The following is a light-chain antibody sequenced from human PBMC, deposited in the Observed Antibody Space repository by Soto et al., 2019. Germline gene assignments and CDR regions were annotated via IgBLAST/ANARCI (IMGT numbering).Light chain of an antibody. J-gene: IGKJ1*01. Sequence: EIVLTQSPGTLSLSPGERATLSCRASQTVSSSYLAWYQQEPGQAPRLLIYGASSRATGIPDRFGGSGSGTDFTLTISRLEPEDFAVYYCQQYGSSPRTFGQGTKV. CDR2: GAS. CDR1: QTVSSSY. CDR3: QQYGSSPRT. V-gene: IGKV3-20*01.